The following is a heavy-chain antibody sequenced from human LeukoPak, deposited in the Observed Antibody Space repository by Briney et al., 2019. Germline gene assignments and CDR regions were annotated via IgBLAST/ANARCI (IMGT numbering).Heavy chain of an antibody. CDR3: ARVPPYYYGSGSYFDY. CDR2: ISAYNGNT. D-gene: IGHD3-10*01. J-gene: IGHJ4*02. V-gene: IGHV1-18*01. CDR1: GYTFTSYG. Sequence: ASVKVSCKASGYTFTSYGISWVRQAPGQGLEWMGWISAYNGNTNYAQKLQGRVTMTTDTSTSTAYMELRSPRSDDTAVYYCARVPPYYYGSGSYFDYWGQGTLVTVSS.